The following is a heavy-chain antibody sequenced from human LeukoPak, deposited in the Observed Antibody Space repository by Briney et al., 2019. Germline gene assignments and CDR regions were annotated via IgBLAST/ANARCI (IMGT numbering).Heavy chain of an antibody. D-gene: IGHD6-19*01. CDR3: ARAQAVAGPGGFDP. Sequence: GGSLRLSCAASGFSFNSYWMHWVRQVPGKGLVWVSRISSDGSTTSYADSVKGRFTISRDNAKNTLYLQMNSLRDEDTAIYYCARAQAVAGPGGFDPWGQGTLVTVSS. CDR2: ISSDGSTT. V-gene: IGHV3-74*01. J-gene: IGHJ5*02. CDR1: GFSFNSYW.